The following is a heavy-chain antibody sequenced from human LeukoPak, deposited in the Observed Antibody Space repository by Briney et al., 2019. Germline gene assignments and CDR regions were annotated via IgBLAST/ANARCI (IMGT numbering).Heavy chain of an antibody. D-gene: IGHD4-17*01. Sequence: ASVKVSCKASGYTFTSCDINWVRQATGQGLEWMGWMNPNSGNTGYAQKFQGRVTMTRNTSISTAYMELSSLRSEDTAVYYCARAPHLYYGDYGGDWFDPWGQGTLVTVSS. V-gene: IGHV1-8*01. CDR1: GYTFTSCD. CDR3: ARAPHLYYGDYGGDWFDP. CDR2: MNPNSGNT. J-gene: IGHJ5*02.